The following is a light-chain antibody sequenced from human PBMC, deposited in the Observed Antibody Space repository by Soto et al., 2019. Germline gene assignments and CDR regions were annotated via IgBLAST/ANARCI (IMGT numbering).Light chain of an antibody. CDR3: QQHNSYPYT. V-gene: IGKV1-5*03. CDR2: KAS. J-gene: IGKJ2*01. CDR1: QTISSW. Sequence: DIQMTQSPSTLSGSVGDRVTITCRASQTISSWLAWYQQKPGKAPKLLIYKASTLKSGVPSRFSGSGSGTEFTLTISSLQPDDFATYHCQQHNSYPYTFGQGTKVDIK.